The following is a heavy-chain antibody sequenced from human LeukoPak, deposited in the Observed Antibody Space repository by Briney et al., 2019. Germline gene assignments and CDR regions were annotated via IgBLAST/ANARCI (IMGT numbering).Heavy chain of an antibody. CDR2: INPNSGGT. D-gene: IGHD3-22*01. Sequence: GASVKVSCKASGYTFTGYYMHWVRQAPGQGLEWMGWINPNSGGTNYAQKFQGRVTMTRDTSISTAYMELSRLRSDDTAVYYCARGILYYDSRGYLRYWGQGTLVTVSS. J-gene: IGHJ4*02. CDR1: GYTFTGYY. V-gene: IGHV1-2*02. CDR3: ARGILYYDSRGYLRY.